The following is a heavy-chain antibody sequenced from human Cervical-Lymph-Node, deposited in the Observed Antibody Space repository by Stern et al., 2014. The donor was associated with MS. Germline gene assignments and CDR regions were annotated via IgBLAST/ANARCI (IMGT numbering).Heavy chain of an antibody. Sequence: QVQLVQSGPGLVKPSQTLSLTCTVSGGSISSSGYYWSWIRQPADKGLEWIGRIHDSGSTYYNPPLKGRVTISMDTAKNQFSLKLPSVTAADTAVYYCATTRWDLFTWNWFDPWGQGTLVTVSS. CDR3: ATTRWDLFTWNWFDP. J-gene: IGHJ5*02. CDR1: GGSISSSGYY. CDR2: IHDSGST. V-gene: IGHV4-61*02. D-gene: IGHD1-26*01.